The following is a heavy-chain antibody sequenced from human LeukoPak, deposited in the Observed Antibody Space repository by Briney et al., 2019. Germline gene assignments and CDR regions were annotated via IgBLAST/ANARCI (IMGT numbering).Heavy chain of an antibody. D-gene: IGHD6-13*01. V-gene: IGHV3-23*01. Sequence: GGSLRLSCAASRFTFSTYAMSWVRQAPGKGLEWVSAFSATDGSAQYAESVEGRFTISRDNSKNTLFLQMNSLGAEDTAVYYCARAKIAAAGTGAFDVWGQGTLVTVSS. J-gene: IGHJ3*01. CDR3: ARAKIAAAGTGAFDV. CDR2: FSATDGSA. CDR1: RFTFSTYA.